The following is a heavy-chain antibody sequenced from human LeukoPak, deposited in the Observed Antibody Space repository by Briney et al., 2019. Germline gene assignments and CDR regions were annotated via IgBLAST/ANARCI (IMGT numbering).Heavy chain of an antibody. D-gene: IGHD7-27*01. CDR2: MGSNSSDT. V-gene: IGHV1-8*01. J-gene: IGHJ4*02. Sequence: GASVKVSCKASGYTFTSYDINWVRQATGQGPEWMGWMGSNSSDTGYAQNFQGRVTMTRDTSISTAYMELSSLRSEDTAVYYCARGPPNWGYDYWGQGTLVTVSS. CDR1: GYTFTSYD. CDR3: ARGPPNWGYDY.